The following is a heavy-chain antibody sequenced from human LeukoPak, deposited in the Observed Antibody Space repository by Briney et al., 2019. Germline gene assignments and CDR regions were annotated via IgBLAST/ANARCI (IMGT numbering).Heavy chain of an antibody. CDR1: GDSISRNH. D-gene: IGHD3-10*01. CDR2: INHSGST. V-gene: IGHV4-34*01. Sequence: SETLSLTCTVSGDSISRNHWSWIRQPPGKGLEWIGEINHSGSTNYNPSLKSRVTISVDTSKNQFSLKLSSVTAADTAVYYCAREGSRWTRGHHWFDPWGQGTLVTVSS. J-gene: IGHJ5*02. CDR3: AREGSRWTRGHHWFDP.